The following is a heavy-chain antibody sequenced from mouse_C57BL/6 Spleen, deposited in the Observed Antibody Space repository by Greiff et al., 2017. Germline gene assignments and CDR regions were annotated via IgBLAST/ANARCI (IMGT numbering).Heavy chain of an antibody. Sequence: QVHVKQPGAELVMPGASVKLSCKASGYTFTSYWMHWVKQRPGQGLEWIGEIDPSDSYTNYNQKFKGKSTLTVDKSSSTAYMQLSSLTSEDSAVYYGARSVSNYFAWCAYWGQGTLVTVSA. CDR1: GYTFTSYW. D-gene: IGHD2-5*01. V-gene: IGHV1-69*01. J-gene: IGHJ3*01. CDR2: IDPSDSYT. CDR3: ARSVSNYFAWCAY.